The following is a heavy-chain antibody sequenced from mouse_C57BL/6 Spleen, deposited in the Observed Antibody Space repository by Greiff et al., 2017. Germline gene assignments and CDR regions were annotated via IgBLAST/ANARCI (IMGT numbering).Heavy chain of an antibody. Sequence: VQLQQSGAELVRPGASVKLSCTASGFNIKDYYMHWVKQRPEQGLEWIGRIDPEDGDTEYAPKFQGKATMTADTSSNTAYLQLSSLTSEDTAVYYCTFNYYGSRKAMDYWGQGTSVTVSS. CDR1: GFNIKDYY. CDR3: TFNYYGSRKAMDY. V-gene: IGHV14-1*01. CDR2: IDPEDGDT. J-gene: IGHJ4*01. D-gene: IGHD1-1*01.